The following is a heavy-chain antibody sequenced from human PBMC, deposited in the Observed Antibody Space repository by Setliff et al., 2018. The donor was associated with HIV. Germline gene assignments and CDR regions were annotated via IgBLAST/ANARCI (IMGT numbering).Heavy chain of an antibody. CDR3: ARVERSAYNFDQ. D-gene: IGHD1-1*01. J-gene: IGHJ5*02. Sequence: LSLTCTVSGSSIRSSGHWWSWIRQHPVKGLEWIGNIDYTGRTSYNPSLSSRTIMSVDTTKNQYSLSLKSVRAEDTALYYCARVERSAYNFDQWGQGTLVTVSS. CDR2: IDYTGRT. V-gene: IGHV4-31*03. CDR1: GSSIRSSGHW.